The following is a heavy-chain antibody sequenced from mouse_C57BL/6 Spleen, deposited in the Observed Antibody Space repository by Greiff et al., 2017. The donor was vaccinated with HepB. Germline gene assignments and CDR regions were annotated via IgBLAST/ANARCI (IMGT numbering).Heavy chain of an antibody. CDR3: ARGNYGSSYDWYFDV. V-gene: IGHV1-52*01. D-gene: IGHD1-1*01. CDR2: IDPSDSET. Sequence: VQLQQPGAELVRPGSSVKLSCKASGYTFTSYWMHWVKQRPIQGLEWIGNIDPSDSETHYNQKFKDKATLTVDKSSSTAYMQLSSLTSEDSAVYYCARGNYGSSYDWYFDVWGTGTTVTVSS. CDR1: GYTFTSYW. J-gene: IGHJ1*03.